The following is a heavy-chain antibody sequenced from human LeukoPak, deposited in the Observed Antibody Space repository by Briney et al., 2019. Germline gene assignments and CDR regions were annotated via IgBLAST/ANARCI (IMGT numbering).Heavy chain of an antibody. J-gene: IGHJ4*02. V-gene: IGHV4-39*07. CDR3: ARVSYYYDSSGYYAIDY. CDR2: IYYSGST. CDR1: GGSISSGSYY. D-gene: IGHD3-22*01. Sequence: PSETLSLTCTVSGGSISSGSYYWGWIRQPPGKGLEWIGSIYYSGSTYYNPSLKSRVTISVDTSKNQFSLKLSSVTAADTAVYYCARVSYYYDSSGYYAIDYWGQGTLVTVSS.